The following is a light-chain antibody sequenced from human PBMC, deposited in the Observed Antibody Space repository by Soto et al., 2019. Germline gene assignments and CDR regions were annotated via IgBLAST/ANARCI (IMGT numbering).Light chain of an antibody. Sequence: QSALTQPASVSGSPGQSITISCTGTSSDVGGYKYVSWYQQYPGKAPKLMIYDVSNRPSGVSDRFSGSKSGNTASLTISGLQDEDEADYYCSSYTGSTPLYVFGTGTKVTVL. CDR2: DVS. V-gene: IGLV2-14*01. CDR1: SSDVGGYKY. CDR3: SSYTGSTPLYV. J-gene: IGLJ1*01.